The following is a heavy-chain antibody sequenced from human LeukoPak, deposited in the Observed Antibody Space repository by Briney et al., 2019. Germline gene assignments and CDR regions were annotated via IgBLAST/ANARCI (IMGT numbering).Heavy chain of an antibody. CDR1: GYTFTGYY. Sequence: ASVKVSCKASGYTFTGYYMHWVRQAPGQGLEWMGWINPNSGGTNYAQKFQGRVTMTRDTSISTAYMELSRLRSDDTAVYYRAREMATRSEYFQHWGQGTLVTVSS. CDR3: AREMATRSEYFQH. J-gene: IGHJ1*01. CDR2: INPNSGGT. V-gene: IGHV1-2*02. D-gene: IGHD5-24*01.